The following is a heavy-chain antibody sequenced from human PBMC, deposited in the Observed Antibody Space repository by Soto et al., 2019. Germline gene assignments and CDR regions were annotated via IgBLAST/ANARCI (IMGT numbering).Heavy chain of an antibody. CDR3: AIGGGVYYFDY. Sequence: SETLSLTCTVSGGSISSYYWSWIRQPPGKGLEWIGYIYYSGITDYNPSLKSRVTISVDTSKSQFSLKLSSVTAADTAVYYCAIGGGVYYFDYWGQGTLVTVSS. CDR1: GGSISSYY. CDR2: IYYSGIT. V-gene: IGHV4-59*01. D-gene: IGHD2-8*02. J-gene: IGHJ4*02.